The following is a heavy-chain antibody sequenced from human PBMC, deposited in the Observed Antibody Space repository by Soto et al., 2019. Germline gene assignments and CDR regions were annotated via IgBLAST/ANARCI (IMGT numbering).Heavy chain of an antibody. CDR2: INPNSGGT. J-gene: IGHJ5*02. CDR3: ARVRFLEWLSEVNAFDP. D-gene: IGHD3-3*01. V-gene: IGHV1-2*02. Sequence: XSVKVSYKASGYTFTGYYMHWGRQAPGQGLEWMGWINPNSGGTNYAQKFQGRVTMTRDTSISTAYMELSRLRSDDTAVYYCARVRFLEWLSEVNAFDPWGQGTQVTVSS. CDR1: GYTFTGYY.